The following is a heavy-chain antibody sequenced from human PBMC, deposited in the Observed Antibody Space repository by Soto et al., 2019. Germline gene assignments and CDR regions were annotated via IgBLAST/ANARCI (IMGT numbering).Heavy chain of an antibody. CDR1: GFTFSTYW. V-gene: IGHV3-74*01. Sequence: EVQLVESGGGLVQPGGSLRLSCAASGFTFSTYWIHWVRQAPGKGLEWVSRINSDGSSTNYADSVKGRFTISRDNSKKMRFLQMNSLRAEDSAVYYCASIRWGGGRDMDAWGQGTTVTVSS. CDR3: ASIRWGGGRDMDA. D-gene: IGHD2-21*01. J-gene: IGHJ6*02. CDR2: INSDGSST.